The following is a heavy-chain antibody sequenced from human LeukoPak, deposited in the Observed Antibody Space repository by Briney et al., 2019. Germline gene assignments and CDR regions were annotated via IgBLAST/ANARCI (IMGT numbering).Heavy chain of an antibody. J-gene: IGHJ6*03. V-gene: IGHV4-39*07. CDR2: IYYSGST. D-gene: IGHD3-3*01. CDR3: ARDSSIFGWSGYYSSPYYMDV. CDR1: GGSISSSSYY. Sequence: SETLSLTCTVSGGSISSSSYYWGWIRQPPGKGLEWIGSIYYSGSTYYNPSLKSRVTISVDTSKNQFSLKLSSVTAADTAVYYCARDSSIFGWSGYYSSPYYMDVWGKGTTVTVSS.